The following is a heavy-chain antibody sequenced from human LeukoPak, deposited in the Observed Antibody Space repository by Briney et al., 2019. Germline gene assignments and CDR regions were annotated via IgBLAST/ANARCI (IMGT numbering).Heavy chain of an antibody. Sequence: GGSLRLSCAASGFTFSSNYMSWVRQAPGKGLEWVSGIYSGGSTYYADSVKGRFTISRHNSKNTLYLQMTSLRAEDTAVYYCASGNRWFGELFRPGYYYYGMDVWGQGTTVAVSS. D-gene: IGHD3-10*01. V-gene: IGHV3-53*04. J-gene: IGHJ6*02. CDR3: ASGNRWFGELFRPGYYYYGMDV. CDR2: IYSGGST. CDR1: GFTFSSNY.